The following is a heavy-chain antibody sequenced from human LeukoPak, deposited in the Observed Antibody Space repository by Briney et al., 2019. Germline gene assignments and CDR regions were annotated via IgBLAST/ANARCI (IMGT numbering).Heavy chain of an antibody. J-gene: IGHJ4*02. CDR2: IIPIFGTA. V-gene: IGHV1-69*13. CDR3: ASLLPAAHFDY. D-gene: IGHD2-2*01. Sequence: SVKVSCKASGGTFSSYAISWGRQAPGQGLEWMGGIIPIFGTANYAQKFQGRVTITADESTSTAYMELSSLRSDDTAVYYCASLLPAAHFDYWGQGTLVTVSS. CDR1: GGTFSSYA.